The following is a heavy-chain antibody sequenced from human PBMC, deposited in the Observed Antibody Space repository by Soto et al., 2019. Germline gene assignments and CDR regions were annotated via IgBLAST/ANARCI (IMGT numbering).Heavy chain of an antibody. V-gene: IGHV4-39*01. J-gene: IGHJ3*02. CDR2: IYYGGNT. Sequence: QLQLQESGPGLVKPSETLSLTCTVSGGSISSASYFWGWIRQPPGKGLEWIGTIYYGGNTDYNPSLKSRVTISVDTSKNQFSPRLTSVTGADTAVYYCARSCGGDCYSDTFHIWGQGTMVAVSS. CDR3: ARSCGGDCYSDTFHI. CDR1: GGSISSASYF. D-gene: IGHD2-21*02.